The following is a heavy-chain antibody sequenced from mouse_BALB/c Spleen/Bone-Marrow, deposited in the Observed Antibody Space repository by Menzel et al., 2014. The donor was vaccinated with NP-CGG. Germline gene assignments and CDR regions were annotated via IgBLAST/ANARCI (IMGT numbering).Heavy chain of an antibody. CDR2: ISNGGGST. J-gene: IGHJ3*01. Sequence: EVMLVESGGGLVQPGGSLKLSCATSGFTFSDYYVYWVRQTPEKRLEWVAYISNGGGSTYYPDTVKGRFTISRDNAKNTLYLQMSRLKSEDTAMYYCARHNYDETWFAYWGQGTLVTVSA. D-gene: IGHD2-4*01. CDR3: ARHNYDETWFAY. V-gene: IGHV5-12*02. CDR1: GFTFSDYY.